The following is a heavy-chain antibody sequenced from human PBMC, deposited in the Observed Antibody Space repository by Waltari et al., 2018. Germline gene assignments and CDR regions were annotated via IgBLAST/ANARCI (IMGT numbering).Heavy chain of an antibody. CDR2: INHKGNT. Sequence: QVQQWGAGLLKPSETLSLTCALYGESLTYYFLTWIRQPPGKGLERIGEINHKGNTKDNPSLKSRVTMSIDTSKNQFSLEVRSVTAADTAVYYCATFMVRGHLLLDYWGQGTLVAVSS. CDR3: ATFMVRGHLLLDY. J-gene: IGHJ4*02. D-gene: IGHD3-10*01. CDR1: GESLTYYF. V-gene: IGHV4-34*02.